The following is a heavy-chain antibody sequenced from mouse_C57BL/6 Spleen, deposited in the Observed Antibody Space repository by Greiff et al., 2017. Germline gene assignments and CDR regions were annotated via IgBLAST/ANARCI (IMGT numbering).Heavy chain of an antibody. V-gene: IGHV8-12*01. Sequence: VKLMESGPGILQSSQTLSLTCSFSGFSLSTSGMGVSWIRQPSGKGLEWLAHIYWDDDKRYNPSLKSRLTISKDTSRNQVFLKITSVDTADTATYYCARREEFLYSNYGFAYWGQGTLVTVSA. J-gene: IGHJ3*01. CDR3: ARREEFLYSNYGFAY. CDR2: IYWDDDK. CDR1: GFSLSTSGMG. D-gene: IGHD2-5*01.